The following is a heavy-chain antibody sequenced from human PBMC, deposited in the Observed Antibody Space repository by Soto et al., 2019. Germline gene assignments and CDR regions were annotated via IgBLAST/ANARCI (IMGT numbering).Heavy chain of an antibody. V-gene: IGHV2-70*11. CDR2: IDWHDDK. Sequence: GSGPTLVNPTQTLTLTCTFSGFSLSTSGMCVSWIRQPPGKALEWLARIDWHDDKYYSTSLKTRLTISKDTSKNQVVLTMTNMDPVDTATYYCAGVVVTDLYYYGMDVWGQGTTVTVSS. J-gene: IGHJ6*02. CDR1: GFSLSTSGMC. D-gene: IGHD2-21*02. CDR3: AGVVVTDLYYYGMDV.